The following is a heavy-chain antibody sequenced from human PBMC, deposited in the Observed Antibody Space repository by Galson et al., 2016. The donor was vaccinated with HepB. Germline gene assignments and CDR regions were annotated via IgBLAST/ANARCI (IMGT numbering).Heavy chain of an antibody. CDR3: ARDTWTWN. Sequence: SLRLSCAASGVTVSNNCMRWVRQAPGRGLEWVSVIYSGGGTYYADSVKGRFTISRDNSKNTLYLQMNSLRAEDTAVYYCARDTWTWNGGQGTLVTVSS. CDR1: GVTVSNNC. CDR2: IYSGGGT. V-gene: IGHV3-66*01. D-gene: IGHD3/OR15-3a*01. J-gene: IGHJ4*02.